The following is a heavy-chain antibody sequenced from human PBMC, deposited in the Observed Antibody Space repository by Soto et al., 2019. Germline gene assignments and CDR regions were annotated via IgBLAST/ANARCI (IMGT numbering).Heavy chain of an antibody. V-gene: IGHV4-34*01. D-gene: IGHD3-3*01. Sequence: PSETLSLTCAVYGGSFSGYYWSWIRQPPGKGLEWIGEINHSGSTNYNPSLKSRVTISVDTSKNQFSLKLSSVTAADTAVYYCARGAPPNYDLWSGKIYYYYGMDVWGQGTTVTVSS. CDR2: INHSGST. CDR3: ARGAPPNYDLWSGKIYYYYGMDV. J-gene: IGHJ6*02. CDR1: GGSFSGYY.